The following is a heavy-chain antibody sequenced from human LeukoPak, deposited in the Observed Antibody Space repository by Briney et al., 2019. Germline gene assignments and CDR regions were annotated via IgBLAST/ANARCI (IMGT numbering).Heavy chain of an antibody. CDR3: APQGAFSGFFY. Sequence: PGGSLRLSCAASGFTFSTYAMSWVRQAPGKGLEGVSGISGSGGSTYYADSVKGRFTISRDNSKNTLYLQMNSLRADDTAVYYCAPQGAFSGFFYWGQGTLVTVSS. D-gene: IGHD3-3*01. CDR1: GFTFSTYA. V-gene: IGHV3-23*01. J-gene: IGHJ4*02. CDR2: ISGSGGST.